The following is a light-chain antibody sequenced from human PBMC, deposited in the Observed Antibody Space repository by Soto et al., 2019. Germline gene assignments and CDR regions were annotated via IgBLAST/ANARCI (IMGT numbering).Light chain of an antibody. J-gene: IGKJ1*01. V-gene: IGKV1-5*03. CDR1: QTISSW. Sequence: DIQMSQSPSTLSGYVGDRVTITCRASQTISSWLAWYQQKPGKAPKLLIYKASTLKSGVPSRFSGSGSGTEFTLTISSLQPDDFATYYCQHYNSYSEAFGQRTKV. CDR2: KAS. CDR3: QHYNSYSEA.